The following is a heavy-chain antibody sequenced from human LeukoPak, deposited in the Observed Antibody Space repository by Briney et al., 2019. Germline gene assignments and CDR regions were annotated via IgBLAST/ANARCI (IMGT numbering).Heavy chain of an antibody. D-gene: IGHD5-12*01. V-gene: IGHV4-4*09. Sequence: PSETLSLTCSVSGDSSSNYYWSWFRQPPGKGLEWIGLIYTSGSTNYNPSLKSRVTMSVDTSNSQFSLNLNSVTAADTAVYFCARGSGWLLSNWGQGTLVTVCS. CDR1: GDSSSNYY. CDR3: ARGSGWLLSN. CDR2: IYTSGST. J-gene: IGHJ4*02.